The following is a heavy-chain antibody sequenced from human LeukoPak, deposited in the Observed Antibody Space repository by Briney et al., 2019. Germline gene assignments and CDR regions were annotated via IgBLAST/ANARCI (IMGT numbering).Heavy chain of an antibody. CDR2: ISAYNGNT. D-gene: IGHD3-22*01. V-gene: IGHV1-18*01. CDR3: ARDYYDSSGPYDFQH. Sequence: ASVKVSCTASGYTFTSYGISWVRQAPGQGLEWMGWISAYNGNTNYAQKLQGRATMTTDTSTSTAYMELRSLRSDDTAVYYCARDYYDSSGPYDFQHWGQGTLVTVSS. J-gene: IGHJ1*01. CDR1: GYTFTSYG.